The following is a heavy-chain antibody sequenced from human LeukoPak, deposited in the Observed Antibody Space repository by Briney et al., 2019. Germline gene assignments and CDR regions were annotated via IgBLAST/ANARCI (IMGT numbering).Heavy chain of an antibody. J-gene: IGHJ4*02. CDR3: ARDGGSYRFDY. V-gene: IGHV4-59*01. D-gene: IGHD1-26*01. Sequence: PSETLSLTCTVSGGSISRNYWSWIRQPPGKGPEWIGYIYYSGSTNYNPSLKSRATISIDTSKNQFSLRLSSVTAADTAVYYCARDGGSYRFDYWGQGTLVTVSS. CDR1: GGSISRNY. CDR2: IYYSGST.